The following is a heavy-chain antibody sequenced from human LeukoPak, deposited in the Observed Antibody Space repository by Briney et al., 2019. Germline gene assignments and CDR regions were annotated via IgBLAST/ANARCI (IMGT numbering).Heavy chain of an antibody. CDR1: EFTFSNYE. CDR3: ARDPNYGSGSYADY. V-gene: IGHV3-48*03. D-gene: IGHD3-10*01. CDR2: ISSGGSTI. Sequence: GGSLRLSCAASEFTFSNYEMNWVRQALGKGLEWVSYISSGGSTIYYADSVKDRFTISRDNAKNSLYLQMNSLRAEDTAVYYCARDPNYGSGSYADYWGQGTLVTVSS. J-gene: IGHJ4*02.